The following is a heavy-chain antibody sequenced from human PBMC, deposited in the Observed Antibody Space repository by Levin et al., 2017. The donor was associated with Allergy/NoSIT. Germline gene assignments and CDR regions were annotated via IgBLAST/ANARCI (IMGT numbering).Heavy chain of an antibody. J-gene: IGHJ4*02. Sequence: SCAASGFTLSGYQMSWVRQAPGKGLEWVAKIIQDGSEKCYVDSVKGRFTISRDNAKNSLYLQMNSLRAEDTAVYYCARDWSGQGKNLDYWGQGTLVTVSS. CDR1: GFTLSGYQ. D-gene: IGHD3-3*01. CDR2: IIQDGSEK. CDR3: ARDWSGQGKNLDY. V-gene: IGHV3-7*03.